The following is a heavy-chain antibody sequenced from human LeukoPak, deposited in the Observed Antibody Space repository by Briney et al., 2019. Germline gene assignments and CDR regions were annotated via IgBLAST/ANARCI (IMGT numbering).Heavy chain of an antibody. Sequence: GGSLRLSCAASGFTFSSYGMHWVRQAPGKGLEWVAVIWYDGSNKYYADSVKGRFTISRDNSKNTLYLQMNSLRAEDTAVYYRYYDSSGYLNWFDPWGQRTLDTVSS. CDR1: GFTFSSYG. D-gene: IGHD3-22*01. CDR2: IWYDGSNK. CDR3: YYDSSGYLNWFDP. V-gene: IGHV3-33*01. J-gene: IGHJ5*02.